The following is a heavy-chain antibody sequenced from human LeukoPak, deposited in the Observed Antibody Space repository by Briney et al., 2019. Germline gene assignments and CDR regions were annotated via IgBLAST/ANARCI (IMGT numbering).Heavy chain of an antibody. Sequence: SETLSLTCTVSGDSISSYYWSWIRQPPGKGLEFIGYIYYSGSTYYNPSLKSRVTISVDMSKNQVSLKLNSVTAADTAVYYCARGKGSGSPDNWFDPWGQGTLVTVSS. CDR2: IYYSGST. D-gene: IGHD3-10*01. CDR1: GDSISSYY. V-gene: IGHV4-59*01. J-gene: IGHJ5*02. CDR3: ARGKGSGSPDNWFDP.